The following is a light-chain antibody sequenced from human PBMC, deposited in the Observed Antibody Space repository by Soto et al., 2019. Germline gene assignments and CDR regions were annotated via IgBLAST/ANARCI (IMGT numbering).Light chain of an antibody. V-gene: IGKV3-20*01. CDR3: QQYGSSPWT. J-gene: IGKJ1*01. CDR2: GAS. CDR1: QSVSSSY. Sequence: EIVLTQSPGTRSLSPGERATLSCRASQSVSSSYLAWYQQKPGQAPRLLIYGASSRATGIPDRFSGSGSGTDFTLTISRLEPGDFAVYYCQQYGSSPWTFGQGTKVEIK.